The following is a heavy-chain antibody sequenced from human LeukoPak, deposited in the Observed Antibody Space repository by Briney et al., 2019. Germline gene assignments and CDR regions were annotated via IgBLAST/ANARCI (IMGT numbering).Heavy chain of an antibody. J-gene: IGHJ4*01. CDR3: ARKREGGFARLYSASYSNRNVFDY. V-gene: IGHV3-48*02. CDR1: GFTFSSYS. D-gene: IGHD1-26*01. Sequence: GGSLRLSCAVSGFTFSSYSMNWVRQAPGKGLEWVSYISSSSSTIYYADSVKGRFTISRDNAKNSLYLQMNSLRDEDTAVYYCARKREGGFARLYSASYSNRNVFDYWGHGTLVTVSS. CDR2: ISSSSSTI.